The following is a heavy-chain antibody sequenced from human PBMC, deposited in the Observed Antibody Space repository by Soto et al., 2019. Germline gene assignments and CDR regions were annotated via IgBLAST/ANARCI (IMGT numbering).Heavy chain of an antibody. CDR2: ISGSGGST. CDR3: RYYDILTGYYGFDY. D-gene: IGHD3-9*01. J-gene: IGHJ4*02. V-gene: IGHV3-23*01. Sequence: GSLRLSCAASGFTFSSYAMSWVRQAPGKGLEWVSAISGSGGSTYYADSVKGRFTISRDNSKNTLYLQMNSLRAEDTAVYYCRYYDILTGYYGFDYWGQGTLVTVSS. CDR1: GFTFSSYA.